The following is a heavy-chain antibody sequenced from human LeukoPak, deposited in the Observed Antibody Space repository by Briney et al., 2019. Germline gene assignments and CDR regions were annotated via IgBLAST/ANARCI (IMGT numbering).Heavy chain of an antibody. CDR2: IYYSGST. V-gene: IGHV4-59*08. D-gene: IGHD3-9*01. J-gene: IGHJ4*02. CDR1: GGSISSYY. CDR3: ARGLRYFVFGSYYFDY. Sequence: PSETLSLTCTVSGGSISSYYWSWIRQPPGKGLEWIGYIYYSGSTNYNPSLKSRVTISVDTPKNQFSLKLSSVTAADTAVYYCARGLRYFVFGSYYFDYWGQGTLVTVSS.